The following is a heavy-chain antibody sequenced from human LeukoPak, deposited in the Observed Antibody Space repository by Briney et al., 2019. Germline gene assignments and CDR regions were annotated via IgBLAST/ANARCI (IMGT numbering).Heavy chain of an antibody. CDR2: ISRSSNYI. D-gene: IGHD6-13*01. V-gene: IGHV3-21*01. CDR3: TTYARAAIDY. J-gene: IGHJ4*02. Sequence: GGSLRLSCAASGFTFTTYSMNWVRQAPGKGLEWVSSISRSSNYIYYVDSVKGRFTISRDNAKSSLFLQMNSLRAEDTATYYCTTYARAAIDYWGQGTLVTVSS. CDR1: GFTFTTYS.